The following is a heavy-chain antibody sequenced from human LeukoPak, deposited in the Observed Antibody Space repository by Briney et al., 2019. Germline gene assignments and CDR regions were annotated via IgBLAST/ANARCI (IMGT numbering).Heavy chain of an antibody. V-gene: IGHV1-24*01. Sequence: GASVKVSCKVSGYTLTELSMHWVRQAPGKGLEWVGGFDPEDGETIYAQKFQGRVTITTDESTSTAYMELSSLRSEDTAVYYCASPRNWNDVDRPDAFDIWGQGTMVTVSS. CDR1: GYTLTELS. J-gene: IGHJ3*02. CDR2: FDPEDGET. CDR3: ASPRNWNDVDRPDAFDI. D-gene: IGHD1-1*01.